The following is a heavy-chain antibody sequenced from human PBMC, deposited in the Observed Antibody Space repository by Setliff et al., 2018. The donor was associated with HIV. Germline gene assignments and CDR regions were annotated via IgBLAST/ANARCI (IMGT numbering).Heavy chain of an antibody. V-gene: IGHV4-31*03. Sequence: PSETLSLTCSVSGASMNGVNYYWSWIRQHPGRGLEWLGYVYYSGSTYYNPSLKSRITISVDSSKNQLSLKLSSVTAADTAVYYCARGSSTVYNYYMDVWGKGTTVTVS. CDR1: GASMNGVNYY. D-gene: IGHD1-26*01. CDR2: VYYSGST. CDR3: ARGSSTVYNYYMDV. J-gene: IGHJ6*03.